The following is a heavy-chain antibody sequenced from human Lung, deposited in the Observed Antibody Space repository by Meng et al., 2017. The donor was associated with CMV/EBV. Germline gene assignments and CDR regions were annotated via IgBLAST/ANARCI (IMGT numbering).Heavy chain of an antibody. Sequence: SXAASGFTFSSYWMHWVRQAPGKGLVWVSRINSDGSSTSYADSVKGRFTISRDNAENTLYLQMNSLRAEDTAVYYCARVFNYDFWSGYYTNGMDVWGQGTTVXVSS. V-gene: IGHV3-74*01. J-gene: IGHJ6*02. CDR1: GFTFSSYW. D-gene: IGHD3-3*01. CDR3: ARVFNYDFWSGYYTNGMDV. CDR2: INSDGSST.